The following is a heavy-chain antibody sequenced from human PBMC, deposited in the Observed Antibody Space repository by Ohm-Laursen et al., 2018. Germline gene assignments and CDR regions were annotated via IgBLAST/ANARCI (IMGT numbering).Heavy chain of an antibody. D-gene: IGHD1-26*01. J-gene: IGHJ6*02. CDR3: ARLGGSKYGMDV. CDR2: IYYSGST. CDR1: GGSISSYY. V-gene: IGHV4-59*08. Sequence: TLSLTCPVSGGSISSYYWSWIRQPPGKGLEWIGYIYYSGSTNYNPSLKSRVTISVYTSKNQFSLKLSSVTAADTAVYYCARLGGSKYGMDVWGQGTTVTVSS.